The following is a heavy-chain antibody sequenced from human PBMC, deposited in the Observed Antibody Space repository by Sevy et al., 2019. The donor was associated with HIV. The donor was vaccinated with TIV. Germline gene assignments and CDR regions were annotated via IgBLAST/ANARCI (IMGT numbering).Heavy chain of an antibody. CDR3: AKDTIVVVGVALDV. CDR2: ISGRDTGT. J-gene: IGHJ3*01. CDR1: GFTFSNYA. V-gene: IGHV3-23*01. Sequence: GGSLRLSCAVSGFTFSNYAMSWVRQAPGKGLEWVSAISGRDTGTFYAASVKGRFTISRDNSKNTLYLQMNSLRAEDTALYYCAKDTIVVVGVALDVWGRGTMVTVSS. D-gene: IGHD3-22*01.